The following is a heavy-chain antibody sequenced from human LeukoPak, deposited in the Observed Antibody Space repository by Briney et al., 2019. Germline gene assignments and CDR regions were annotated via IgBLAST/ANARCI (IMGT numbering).Heavy chain of an antibody. V-gene: IGHV3-53*01. CDR2: IYSDGKT. CDR1: GFIVSSNY. CDR3: AREWELQDGFDI. J-gene: IGHJ3*02. Sequence: PGGSLRLSRAASGFIVSSNYMTWVRQAPGKGLEWVSVIYSDGKTYYADSVKGRFTISRDNSKNTLYLQMNSLRAEDTAVYYCAREWELQDGFDIWGQGTMVTVSS. D-gene: IGHD1-26*01.